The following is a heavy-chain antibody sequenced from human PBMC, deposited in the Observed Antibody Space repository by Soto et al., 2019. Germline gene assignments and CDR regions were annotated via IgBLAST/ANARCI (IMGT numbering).Heavy chain of an antibody. D-gene: IGHD6-6*01. CDR2: LSYDRSET. CDR3: SFVRVADSALDN. J-gene: IGHJ4*02. Sequence: GGSLRLSCVGSGFIFSNNGMHWVRQTPGKGLEWVAFLSYDRSETFYADSVKGRFTVSRDNSKNTLFLHMRNLRRDDTAVYYCSFVRVADSALDNWGQGTLVTVSS. V-gene: IGHV3-30*03. CDR1: GFIFSNNG.